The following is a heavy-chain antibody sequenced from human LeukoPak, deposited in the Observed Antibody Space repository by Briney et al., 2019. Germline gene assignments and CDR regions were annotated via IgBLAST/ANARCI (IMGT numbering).Heavy chain of an antibody. Sequence: GGSLRLSCAASGFTFDDYGMSWVRQAPGKGLEWVANIKEDGSEKYYVDSVKGRFTISRDNAKNSLYLQMNSLRAEDTAVYYCAREGGYFDMYYYYMDVWGKGTTVTISS. V-gene: IGHV3-7*01. J-gene: IGHJ6*03. CDR1: GFTFDDYG. CDR2: IKEDGSEK. CDR3: AREGGYFDMYYYYMDV. D-gene: IGHD3-9*01.